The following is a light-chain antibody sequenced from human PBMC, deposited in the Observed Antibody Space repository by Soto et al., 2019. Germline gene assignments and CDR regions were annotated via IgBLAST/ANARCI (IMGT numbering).Light chain of an antibody. CDR3: TSYTTSSTYV. CDR1: SSDVGGYNY. J-gene: IGLJ1*01. CDR2: DVA. Sequence: HSALTQPASVSGSPGQSIAISCTGTSSDVGGYNYVSWYQQHPGKAPKLMLYDVAIRPSGVSDRFSGSKSGNTASLTISGLQAEDEADYYCTSYTTSSTYVFGTGTKVTV. V-gene: IGLV2-14*01.